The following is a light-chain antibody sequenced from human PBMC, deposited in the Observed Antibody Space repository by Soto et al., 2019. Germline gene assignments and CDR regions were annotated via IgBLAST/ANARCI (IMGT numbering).Light chain of an antibody. CDR1: QSISSY. CDR3: QQSYSTPRT. CDR2: AAS. J-gene: IGKJ1*01. Sequence: SQMTQSPSSLSASVGDRVTITCRASQSISSYLNWYQQKPGKAPKLLISAASSLQSGVPSRFSGSVSGTDFTLTISSLQPEDFATYYCQQSYSTPRTFGQGTKVDIK. V-gene: IGKV1-39*01.